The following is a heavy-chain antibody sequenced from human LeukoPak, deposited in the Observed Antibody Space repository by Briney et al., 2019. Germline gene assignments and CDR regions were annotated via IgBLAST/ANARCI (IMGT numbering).Heavy chain of an antibody. J-gene: IGHJ4*02. CDR2: FDPEDGET. CDR3: ARGKLSAAAGENFDY. CDR1: GYTLTELS. Sequence: ASVKVSCKVSGYTLTELSMHWVRQAPGKGLEWMGGFDPEDGETIYAQKFQGRVTITTDESTSTAYMELSSLRSEDTAVYYCARGKLSAAAGENFDYWGQGTLVTVSS. V-gene: IGHV1-24*01. D-gene: IGHD6-13*01.